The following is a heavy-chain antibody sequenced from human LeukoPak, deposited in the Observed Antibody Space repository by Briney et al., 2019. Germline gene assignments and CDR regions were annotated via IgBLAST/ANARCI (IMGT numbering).Heavy chain of an antibody. V-gene: IGHV3-30*02. J-gene: IGHJ4*02. D-gene: IGHD3-10*01. Sequence: GGSLSLFCTAWGFILCSYGMLWVRQARGEGVEWVAFIRYDGSNKYYGDSVKGRFTISRDNSKNTLYLQMNSLRAEDTAVYYCAKDRKVRGVTYIDYWGQGTLVTVSS. CDR1: GFILCSYG. CDR2: IRYDGSNK. CDR3: AKDRKVRGVTYIDY.